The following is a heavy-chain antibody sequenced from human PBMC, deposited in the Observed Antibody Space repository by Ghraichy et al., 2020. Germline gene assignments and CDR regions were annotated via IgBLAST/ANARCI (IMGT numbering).Heavy chain of an antibody. CDR2: IGSGGSSI. J-gene: IGHJ6*02. D-gene: IGHD6-19*01. CDR3: SRGGGAGTPVLYHMDV. V-gene: IGHV3-48*04. CDR1: GFTFSSYS. Sequence: GESLNISCAASGFTFSSYSMNWVRQAPGKGLEWVSYIGSGGSSIYYADSVKGRFAISRDNAKNSLYLHMNSLRAEDTAVYYCSRGGGAGTPVLYHMDVWGLGTTVTVSS.